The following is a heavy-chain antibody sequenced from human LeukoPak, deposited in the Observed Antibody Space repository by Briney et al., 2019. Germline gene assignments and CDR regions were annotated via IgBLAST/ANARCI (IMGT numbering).Heavy chain of an antibody. CDR2: IYSGGST. Sequence: GGSLRLSCAASGFTVSSNYMSWVRQAPGKGLEWVSVIYSGGSTYYADSVKGRFTISRDNSKNTLYLQMNSLRAEDTAVYYYARRSGNSGRWNYYWGQGTLVTVSS. J-gene: IGHJ4*02. D-gene: IGHD4-23*01. V-gene: IGHV3-66*04. CDR3: ARRSGNSGRWNYY. CDR1: GFTVSSNY.